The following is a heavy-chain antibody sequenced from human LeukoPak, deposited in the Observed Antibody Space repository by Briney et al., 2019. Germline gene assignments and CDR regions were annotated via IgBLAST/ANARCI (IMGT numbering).Heavy chain of an antibody. CDR3: ARVMIRGGWNIDH. Sequence: GGSLRLSCAASGFTFSSYAMHWVRQAPGKGLEYVSGINSNGGSTYYANSVTGRFTISRDNSRNTLFLQMGSLRSEDMGVYYCARVMIRGGWNIDHWGQGTLVTVSS. CDR1: GFTFSSYA. D-gene: IGHD6-19*01. CDR2: INSNGGST. J-gene: IGHJ4*02. V-gene: IGHV3-64*01.